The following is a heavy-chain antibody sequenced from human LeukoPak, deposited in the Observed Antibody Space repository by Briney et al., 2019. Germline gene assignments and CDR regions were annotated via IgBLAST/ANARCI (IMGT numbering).Heavy chain of an antibody. CDR3: AREVRGVMNDAFDI. J-gene: IGHJ3*02. CDR2: IYTSGST. D-gene: IGHD3-10*01. CDR1: GGSMSSYY. V-gene: IGHV4-4*07. Sequence: PSETLSLTCTVSGGSMSSYYWSWIRQPAGKGLEWIGRIYTSGSTNYNPSLKSRVTMSVDTSKNQFSLKLSSVTAADTAVYYCAREVRGVMNDAFDIWGQGTMVTVSS.